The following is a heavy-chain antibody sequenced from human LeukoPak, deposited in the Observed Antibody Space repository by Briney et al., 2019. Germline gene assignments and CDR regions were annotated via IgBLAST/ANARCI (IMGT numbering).Heavy chain of an antibody. CDR1: GGSISSYY. CDR3: ASHGSSGHDPLT. D-gene: IGHD5-12*01. Sequence: SETLSLTCTVSGGSISSYYWSWIRRPPGKGLEWIGYIYYTGSTSYNPSLKSRVTISLDTSKSPFSLRLTSVTAADTAVYYCASHGSSGHDPLTWGQGTLVTVSS. J-gene: IGHJ4*02. V-gene: IGHV4-59*08. CDR2: IYYTGST.